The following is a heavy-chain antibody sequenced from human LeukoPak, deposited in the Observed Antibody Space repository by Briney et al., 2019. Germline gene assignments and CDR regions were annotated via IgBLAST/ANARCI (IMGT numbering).Heavy chain of an antibody. D-gene: IGHD3-9*01. V-gene: IGHV3-11*04. CDR3: ARDHLGYDILTGYYNVPHGPFDY. CDR1: GFTFSDYY. CDR2: ISSSGSTI. J-gene: IGHJ4*02. Sequence: GGSLRLSCAASGFTFSDYYMSWIRQAPGKGLEWVSYISSSGSTIYYADSVKGRFTISRDNAKNSLYLQMNSLRAEDTAVYYCARDHLGYDILTGYYNVPHGPFDYWGQGTLVTVSS.